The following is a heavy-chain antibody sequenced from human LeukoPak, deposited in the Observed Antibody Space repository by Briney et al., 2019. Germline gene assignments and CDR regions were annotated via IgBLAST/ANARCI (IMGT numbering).Heavy chain of an antibody. CDR3: APTWGGGSRYFDL. Sequence: SVKVSCKASGGTFSSYAISWVRQAPGQGLEWMGRIIPIFGTANYAQKFQGRVTITTDESTSTAYIELSSLRSEDTAMYYCAPTWGGGSRYFDLWGRGTLVTVSS. CDR1: GGTFSSYA. CDR2: IIPIFGTA. J-gene: IGHJ2*01. V-gene: IGHV1-69*05. D-gene: IGHD2-15*01.